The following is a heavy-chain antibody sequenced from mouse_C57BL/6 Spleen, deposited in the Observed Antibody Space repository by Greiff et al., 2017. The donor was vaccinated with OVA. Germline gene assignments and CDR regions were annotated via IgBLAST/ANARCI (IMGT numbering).Heavy chain of an antibody. V-gene: IGHV3-6*01. Sequence: EVKVEESGPGLVKPSQSLSLTCSVTGYSITSGYYWNWIRQFPGNKLEWMGYISYDGSNNYNPSLKNRISITRDTSKNQFFLKLNSVTTEDTATYYCARGGNYVGFAYWGQGTLVTVSA. J-gene: IGHJ3*01. CDR2: ISYDGSN. CDR1: GYSITSGYY. D-gene: IGHD2-1*01. CDR3: ARGGNYVGFAY.